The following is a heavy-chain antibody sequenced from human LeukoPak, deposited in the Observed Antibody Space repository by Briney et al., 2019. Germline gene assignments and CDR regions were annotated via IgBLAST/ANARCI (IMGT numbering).Heavy chain of an antibody. Sequence: ASVKVSCKASGDTFSNYDVTWVRQAPGQGLEWMGRIIPVFDTAKYAQNFQGRVTMTTDESSSTAYMELYSLRPEDTAVYYCALSAEKQLVYFDFWGQGTLVTVSS. D-gene: IGHD6-13*01. V-gene: IGHV1-69*05. CDR2: IIPVFDTA. J-gene: IGHJ4*02. CDR3: ALSAEKQLVYFDF. CDR1: GDTFSNYD.